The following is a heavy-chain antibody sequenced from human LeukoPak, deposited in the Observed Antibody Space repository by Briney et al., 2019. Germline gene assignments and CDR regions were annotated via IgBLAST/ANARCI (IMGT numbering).Heavy chain of an antibody. CDR3: ARVPTLIVVVTAMNADDY. CDR2: IRYDGSNK. J-gene: IGHJ4*02. V-gene: IGHV3-30*02. Sequence: GGSLRLSCAASGFTFSSYGMHWVRQAPGKGLEWVAFIRYDGSNKYYADSVKGRFTISRDNSKNTLYLQMNSLRAEDTAVYYCARVPTLIVVVTAMNADDYWGQGTLVTVSS. D-gene: IGHD2-21*02. CDR1: GFTFSSYG.